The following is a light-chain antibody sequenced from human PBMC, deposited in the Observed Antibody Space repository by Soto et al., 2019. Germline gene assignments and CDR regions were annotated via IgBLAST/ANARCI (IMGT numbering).Light chain of an antibody. V-gene: IGKV3-20*01. CDR1: QSVSSTF. J-gene: IGKJ1*01. Sequence: EIVLTQSPGTLSLSPGERATLSCRASQSVSSTFLAWYQQKPGQAPRVLIYGSSARAAGIPDRFSGSGSGTDFTLTISRLEPEDCAVYYCQQYDSSRTFGQGAKVEMK. CDR2: GSS. CDR3: QQYDSSRT.